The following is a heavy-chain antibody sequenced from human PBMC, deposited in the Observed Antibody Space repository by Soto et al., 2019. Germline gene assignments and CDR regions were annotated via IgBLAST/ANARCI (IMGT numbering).Heavy chain of an antibody. CDR1: GGSFSGYY. J-gene: IGHJ4*02. CDR3: ARDIYYYGSGSFLVS. Sequence: QVQLQQWGAGLLKPSETLSLTCAVYGGSFSGYYWSWIRQPPGKGLEWIGEINHSGSTNYNPSLQSRVTISVDTSKNQCSLKLSSVTAADTAVYYCARDIYYYGSGSFLVSWGQGTLVTVSS. D-gene: IGHD3-10*01. CDR2: INHSGST. V-gene: IGHV4-34*01.